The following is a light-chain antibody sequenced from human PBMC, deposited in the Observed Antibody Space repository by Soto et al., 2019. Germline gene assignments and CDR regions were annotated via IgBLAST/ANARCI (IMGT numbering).Light chain of an antibody. Sequence: DIVVTQSPDSLPVSLGERATINCKSSQSVLSSSNDKNYLAWYRQKPGQPPKLLIYWASTRESGVPDRFSGSGSGTDFTLTITRLQAEDVAVYYCQQRSDWPPFTFGGGTKVEIK. CDR1: QSVLSSSNDKNY. J-gene: IGKJ4*01. CDR3: QQRSDWPPFT. CDR2: WAS. V-gene: IGKV4-1*01.